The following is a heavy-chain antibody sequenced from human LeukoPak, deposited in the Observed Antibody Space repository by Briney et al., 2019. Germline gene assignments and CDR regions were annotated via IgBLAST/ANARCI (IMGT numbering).Heavy chain of an antibody. Sequence: GGSLRPSCAASGFTFSTFSMNWVRQAPGKGAEGVSYISRSSSSVYYADSVKGRFTISRDNAKNLLNLQMNSLRAEDTAVYYCVRDQPLSGGQGFFDYWGQGALVTVSS. V-gene: IGHV3-48*01. CDR2: ISRSSSSV. CDR1: GFTFSTFS. J-gene: IGHJ4*02. D-gene: IGHD7-27*01. CDR3: VRDQPLSGGQGFFDY.